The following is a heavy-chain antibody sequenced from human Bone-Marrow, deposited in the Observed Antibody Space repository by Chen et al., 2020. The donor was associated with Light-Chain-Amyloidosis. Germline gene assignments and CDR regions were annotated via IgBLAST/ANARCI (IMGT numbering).Heavy chain of an antibody. J-gene: IGHJ4*02. D-gene: IGHD5-12*01. CDR1: GYTFPNYW. Sequence: EVQLEQSGPEVKKPGESLKISCTGPGYTFPNYWIGWVRQMPGKGLEWMRVIYPDDSDARYSPSFEGQVTISADKSITTAYLQWRSLEASDTAMYYCARRRDGYNFDYWGQGTLVTVSS. CDR2: IYPDDSDA. V-gene: IGHV5-51*01. CDR3: ARRRDGYNFDY.